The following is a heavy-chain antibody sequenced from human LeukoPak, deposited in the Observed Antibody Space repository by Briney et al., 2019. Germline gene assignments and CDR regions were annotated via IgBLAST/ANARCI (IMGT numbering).Heavy chain of an antibody. J-gene: IGHJ4*02. D-gene: IGHD4-17*01. CDR3: ARGVTVTTLGY. CDR2: INYSGVT. Sequence: GSLRLSCAASGFIFSNYGMSWVRQAPGKGLESIGSINYSGVTLYNPSLKSRVTISVDTSKNQFSLKLSSVTAADTAVYYCARGVTVTTLGYWGQGTLVTVSS. CDR1: GFIFSNYG. V-gene: IGHV4-59*01.